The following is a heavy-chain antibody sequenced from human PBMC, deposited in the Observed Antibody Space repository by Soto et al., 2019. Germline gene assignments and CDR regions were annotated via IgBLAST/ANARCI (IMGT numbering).Heavy chain of an antibody. CDR1: GGAFSIYT. V-gene: IGHV1-69*10. J-gene: IGHJ3*02. CDR3: ARGSTGTTSHPFDI. CDR2: IIPILGIA. Sequence: SVNVSWKAAGGAFSIYTISWGRQAPGQGLEWMGRIIPILGIANYAQKFQGRVTITADKSTSTAYMELSSLRSEDTAVYYCARGSTGTTSHPFDIWGQGTMVTVSS. D-gene: IGHD1-7*01.